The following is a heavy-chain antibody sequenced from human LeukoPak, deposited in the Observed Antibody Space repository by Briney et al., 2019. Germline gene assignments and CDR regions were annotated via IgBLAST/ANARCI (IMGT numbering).Heavy chain of an antibody. J-gene: IGHJ4*02. D-gene: IGHD6-19*01. V-gene: IGHV1-2*02. CDR2: MNANSGGT. CDR3: ARENSDWAFDY. Sequence: GASVKVSCKASGYTFTDYYIHWVRQAPGQGLEWMGWMNANSGGTKYAQKFQGRVTMTRDTSIRTAYMELSRLGSDDTAVYYCARENSDWAFDYWGQETLVSVSS. CDR1: GYTFTDYY.